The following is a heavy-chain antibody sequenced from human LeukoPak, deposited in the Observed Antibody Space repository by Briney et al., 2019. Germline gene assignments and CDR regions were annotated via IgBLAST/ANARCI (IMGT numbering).Heavy chain of an antibody. CDR1: GGSISSSNW. Sequence: SGTLSLTCAVSGGSISSSNWWSWVRPPPGKGLEWIGEIYHSGSTNYNSSLKSRVTISVDKSKNQFSLNLISVTDADTAVYYCAREAYSSGWYMDYWGQGTLVTVSS. CDR3: AREAYSSGWYMDY. V-gene: IGHV4-4*02. D-gene: IGHD6-19*01. CDR2: IYHSGST. J-gene: IGHJ4*02.